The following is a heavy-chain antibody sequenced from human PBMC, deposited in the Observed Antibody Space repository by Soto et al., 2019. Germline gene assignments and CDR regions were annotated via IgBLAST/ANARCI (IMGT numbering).Heavy chain of an antibody. D-gene: IGHD3-16*01. Sequence: GGSLRLSCAASGFTFSSYSMNWVRQAPGKGLEWVSSISSSSSYIYYADSVKGRFTISRDNAKNSLYLQMNSLRAEDTAVYYCAREGRRLNKSLDPPYGMDVWGQGTMVTVSS. CDR2: ISSSSSYI. CDR3: AREGRRLNKSLDPPYGMDV. J-gene: IGHJ6*02. V-gene: IGHV3-21*01. CDR1: GFTFSSYS.